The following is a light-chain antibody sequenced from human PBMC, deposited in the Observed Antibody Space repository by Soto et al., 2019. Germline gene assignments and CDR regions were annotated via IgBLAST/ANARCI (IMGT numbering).Light chain of an antibody. CDR1: QSVSSN. V-gene: IGKV3-15*01. CDR3: QQYNNWPIT. Sequence: EVVMTQSPATLSVSLGDRATLSCRASQSVSSNLAWYQQKPGQAPRLLIYGASTRATGIPARFSGSGSGTEFTLTINILQSEDFEIYYCQQYNNWPITFGQGTRLEN. CDR2: GAS. J-gene: IGKJ5*01.